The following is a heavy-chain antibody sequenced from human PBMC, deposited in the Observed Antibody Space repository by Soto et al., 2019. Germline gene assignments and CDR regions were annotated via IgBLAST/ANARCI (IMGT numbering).Heavy chain of an antibody. J-gene: IGHJ5*02. CDR3: VRELSRGWFDP. CDR2: SYFSGGT. Sequence: SETLSLTCTVSNDSINSYYWSWIRQPPGKGLQWIGYSYFSGGTDYNPALKGRVTISVDRFRNQFSLKLTSVTAADTAVYYCVRELSRGWFDPWGQGTLVTVSS. D-gene: IGHD3-16*01. CDR1: NDSINSYY. V-gene: IGHV4-59*01.